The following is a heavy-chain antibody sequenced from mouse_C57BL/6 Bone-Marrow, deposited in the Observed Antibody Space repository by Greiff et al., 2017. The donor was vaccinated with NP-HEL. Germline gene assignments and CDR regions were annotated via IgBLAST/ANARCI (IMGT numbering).Heavy chain of an antibody. D-gene: IGHD1-1*01. V-gene: IGHV5-15*01. CDR3: ARITTLVARYFDV. CDR1: GFTFSDYG. CDR2: ISNLAYSI. Sequence: EVKLVESGGGLVQPGGSLKLSCAASGFTFSDYGMAWVRQAPRQGPEWVAFISNLAYSIYYADTVTGRFTISRENAKNTLYLEMSSLRSEDTAMYYCARITTLVARYFDVWGTGTTVTVSS. J-gene: IGHJ1*03.